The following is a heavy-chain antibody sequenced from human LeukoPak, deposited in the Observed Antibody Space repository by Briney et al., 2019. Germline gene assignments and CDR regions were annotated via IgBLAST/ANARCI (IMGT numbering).Heavy chain of an antibody. CDR2: IGTSGRPI. CDR1: GFTFSSYE. CDR3: ARVGLTIAFGGVKADAFDF. V-gene: IGHV3-48*03. Sequence: PGGSLRLSCAASGFTFSSYEMTWVRQAPGKGLEWLSVIGTSGRPIYYADSVKGRFTISRDNAKNSLYLQLNNLRGDDTAVYYCARVGLTIAFGGVKADAFDFWGQGTLVTVSS. J-gene: IGHJ3*01. D-gene: IGHD3-16*01.